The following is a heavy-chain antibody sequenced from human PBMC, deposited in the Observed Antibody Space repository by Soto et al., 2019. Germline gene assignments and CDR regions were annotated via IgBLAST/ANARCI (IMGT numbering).Heavy chain of an antibody. CDR3: AHLYSSGWTFDY. CDR1: GFSLSTSGVG. V-gene: IGHV2-5*02. D-gene: IGHD6-19*01. CDR2: IYWDDDK. Sequence: QITLKESGPTLVKPTQTLTLTCTFSGFSLSTSGVGVGWIRQPPGKALEWLALIYWDDDKRYSPSLKSRLTITKDTSKNQVVLTMTNMDPVETATYSCAHLYSSGWTFDYWGLGTLVTVSS. J-gene: IGHJ4*02.